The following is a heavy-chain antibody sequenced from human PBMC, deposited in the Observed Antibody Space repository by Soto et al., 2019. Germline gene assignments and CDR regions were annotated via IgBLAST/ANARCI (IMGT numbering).Heavy chain of an antibody. V-gene: IGHV1-69*12. CDR1: GGTFSSYA. J-gene: IGHJ6*02. CDR3: ASPTKPLYYSYGMDV. D-gene: IGHD1-1*01. CDR2: IIPIFGTA. Sequence: QVQLVQSGAEVKKPGSSVKVSCKASGGTFSSYAISWVRQAPGQGLEWMGGIIPIFGTANYAQKFQGRVTITADESTSPASMALSSLRSEDTAVYYCASPTKPLYYSYGMDVWGQGTTVTVSS.